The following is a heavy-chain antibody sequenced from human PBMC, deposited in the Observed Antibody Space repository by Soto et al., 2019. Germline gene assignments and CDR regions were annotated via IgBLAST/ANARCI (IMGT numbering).Heavy chain of an antibody. J-gene: IGHJ6*02. CDR3: ARTVVGGNYYYYYGMDV. CDR1: GGSISSGGYY. V-gene: IGHV4-31*03. Sequence: SETLSLTCTVSGGSISSGGYYWSWIRQHPGKGLEWIGYIYYSGSTYYNPSLKSRVTISVDTSKNQFSLKLSSVTAADTAVYYCARTVVGGNYYYYYGMDVWGQGTTVTVSS. CDR2: IYYSGST. D-gene: IGHD2-15*01.